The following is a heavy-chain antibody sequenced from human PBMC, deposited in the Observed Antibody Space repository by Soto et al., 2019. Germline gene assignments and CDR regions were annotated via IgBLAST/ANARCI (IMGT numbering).Heavy chain of an antibody. CDR1: GYTFSIYG. Sequence: QIQLVQSGAEVKKPGASVKVSCKASGYTFSIYGINWVRQAPGQGLEWMGWTRPNNGNTKHAQNLQGRVTMTTDTSTSTAYMELRSLRPDDTAVYYCVRDLDGSGSYYTDYWGQGTLVTVSS. CDR3: VRDLDGSGSYYTDY. D-gene: IGHD3-10*01. J-gene: IGHJ4*02. V-gene: IGHV1-18*01. CDR2: TRPNNGNT.